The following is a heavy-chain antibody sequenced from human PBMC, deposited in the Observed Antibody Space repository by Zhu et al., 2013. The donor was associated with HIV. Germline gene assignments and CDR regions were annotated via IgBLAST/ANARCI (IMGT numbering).Heavy chain of an antibody. CDR3: ASEAGAAAGFFDY. CDR1: GYTFTAYY. V-gene: IGHV1-2*02. J-gene: IGHJ4*02. Sequence: QVQLVQSGAEVKKPGASVKLACKTSGYTFTAYYLHWVRQAPGQRLEWMGEINPYSGGTNYAEKFQGRVTMTRDTSISTAYMELSRLKSDDTALYYCASEAGAAAGFFDYWGQGTLVTVSS. D-gene: IGHD6-13*01. CDR2: INPYSGGT.